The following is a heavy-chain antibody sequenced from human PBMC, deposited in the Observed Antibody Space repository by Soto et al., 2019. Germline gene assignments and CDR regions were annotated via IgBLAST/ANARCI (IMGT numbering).Heavy chain of an antibody. J-gene: IGHJ4*02. D-gene: IGHD1-26*01. CDR3: ASSVGATHIGPLYYCDY. CDR1: GGTFSSYA. Sequence: QVQLVQSGAEVQKPGSSVKVSCKASGGTFSSYAISCVRQAPGPGLEWMGGIIPIVGTANYAQKFQGRVTMTADESTRPAYMELSSLRSEDTAVYYCASSVGATHIGPLYYCDYWGQGTLVTVSS. V-gene: IGHV1-69*01. CDR2: IIPIVGTA.